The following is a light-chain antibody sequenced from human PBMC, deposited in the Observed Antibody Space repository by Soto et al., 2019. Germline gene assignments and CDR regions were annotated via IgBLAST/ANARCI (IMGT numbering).Light chain of an antibody. Sequence: IQLTQSPSSLSASVGDRVTITCRASQGISSFLAWYQQKPGKAPNLLIYGASILQNGVPSRFSGSGSGTDFTLTIGSLQPEDFATYYCQHLNTFPMSFGPGTKVDIK. CDR1: QGISSF. CDR3: QHLNTFPMS. J-gene: IGKJ3*01. CDR2: GAS. V-gene: IGKV1-9*01.